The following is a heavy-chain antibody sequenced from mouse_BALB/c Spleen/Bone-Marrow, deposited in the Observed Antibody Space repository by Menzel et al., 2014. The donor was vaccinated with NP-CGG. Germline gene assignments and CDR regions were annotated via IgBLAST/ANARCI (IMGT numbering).Heavy chain of an antibody. D-gene: IGHD2-4*01. CDR2: IHPNNGNS. J-gene: IGHJ3*01. CDR1: GYTFTSSW. CDR3: ARELYDYDGFAY. Sequence: QVQLQQPGSVLVRPGGSVKLSCRASGYTFTSSWMHWVKQRPGQGLEWIGEIHPNNGNSNCNDEFRGKATLTVDTSSSTAYVDLSSLTSEDSAVYYCARELYDYDGFAYWGPGTLVTVSA. V-gene: IGHV1S130*01.